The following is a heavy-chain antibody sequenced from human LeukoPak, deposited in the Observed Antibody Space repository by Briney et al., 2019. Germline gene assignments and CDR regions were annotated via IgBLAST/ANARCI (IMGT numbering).Heavy chain of an antibody. CDR2: ISSSGSTI. CDR3: ARDSPRHNWNAYFDY. Sequence: PGGSLRLSCAASGFTFSSYEMNWVRQAPGKGLEWGSYISSSGSTIYYADSVKGRFTISRDNAKNPPYLQMNSLRAEDTAVYYCARDSPRHNWNAYFDYWGQGTLVTVSS. V-gene: IGHV3-48*03. D-gene: IGHD1-1*01. J-gene: IGHJ4*02. CDR1: GFTFSSYE.